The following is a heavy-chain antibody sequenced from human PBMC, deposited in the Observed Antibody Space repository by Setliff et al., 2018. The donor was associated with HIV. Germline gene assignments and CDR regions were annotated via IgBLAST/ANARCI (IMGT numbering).Heavy chain of an antibody. D-gene: IGHD2-2*01. CDR3: AKTMHGPGTYAFES. V-gene: IGHV3-53*05. Sequence: GESLKISCSVSGFSVSKTYMSWVRQPPRRGLEWVAVLYTGGPTYYTASVKGRFTISRDNYRDTLFLQMNDLRDDDTARYFCAKTMHGPGTYAFESWGQGTLVTVSS. J-gene: IGHJ1*01. CDR1: GFSVSKTY. CDR2: LYTGGPT.